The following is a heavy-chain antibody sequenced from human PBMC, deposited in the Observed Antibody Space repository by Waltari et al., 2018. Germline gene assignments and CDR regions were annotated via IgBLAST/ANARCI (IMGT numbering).Heavy chain of an antibody. J-gene: IGHJ4*02. CDR1: GFTFSSYD. D-gene: IGHD2-8*01. CDR3: ARRMAGFYYFDY. V-gene: IGHV3-13*01. CDR2: IGTAGDT. Sequence: EVQLVESGGGLVQPGGSLRLSCAASGFTFSSYDMHWARQATGKGLEWVSAIGTAGDTYYPGSVKGRFTISRENAKNSLYLQMNSLRAGDTAVYYCARRMAGFYYFDYWGQGTLVTVSS.